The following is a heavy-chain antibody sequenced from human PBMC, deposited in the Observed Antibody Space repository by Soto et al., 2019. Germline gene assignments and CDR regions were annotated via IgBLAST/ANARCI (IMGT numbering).Heavy chain of an antibody. CDR3: AKDAYLRGLGY. J-gene: IGHJ4*02. CDR1: GLTFNSYA. CDR2: ISDGGDTT. Sequence: EVQLLESGGGLVQTGGSLRLSCAASGLTFNSYAMNWVRQAPGKGLEWVSFISDGGDTTYYADSVKGRFTISRDNSKNTLYLQVNSLRAEDTAVYYCAKDAYLRGLGYWGQGTLVTVTS. V-gene: IGHV3-23*01.